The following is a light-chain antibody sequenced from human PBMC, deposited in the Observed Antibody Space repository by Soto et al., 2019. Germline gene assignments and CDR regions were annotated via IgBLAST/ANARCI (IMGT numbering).Light chain of an antibody. CDR2: RAS. J-gene: IGKJ5*01. CDR3: HQRYNWPRVT. V-gene: IGKV3-15*01. Sequence: IGITQSPSTLSVSPGETATLSCKTSQSVDSLLAWYQQKPGQAPRLLIYRASTRTTGIPARFSGSGSGTDFTLTITSLEPEDFAVYFCHQRYNWPRVTFGQGTRLEI. CDR1: QSVDSL.